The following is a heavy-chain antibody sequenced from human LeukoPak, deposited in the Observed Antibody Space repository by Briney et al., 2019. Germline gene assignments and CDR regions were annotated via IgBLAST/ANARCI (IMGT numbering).Heavy chain of an antibody. D-gene: IGHD4/OR15-4a*01. J-gene: IGHJ3*02. CDR3: ASPRANHDAFDI. Sequence: GGSLRLSCAASGFTFSNAWMSWVRQAPGKGLEWVSAISGSGGSTYYADSVKGRFTISRDNSKNTLYLQMNSLRAEDTAVYYCASPRANHDAFDIWGQGTMVTVSS. CDR2: ISGSGGST. CDR1: GFTFSNAW. V-gene: IGHV3-23*01.